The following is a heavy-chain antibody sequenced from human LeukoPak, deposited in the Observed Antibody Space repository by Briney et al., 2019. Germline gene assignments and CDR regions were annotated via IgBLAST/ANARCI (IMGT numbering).Heavy chain of an antibody. Sequence: ASVTVSCKASGYTFTGYHMNWVRQAPGQGLEWVGWINTNTGNPTYAQGFTGRYVFSLDTSVSTAYLQISGLTADDTAVYFCGRDPRLGIRGYTYGYIEYWGQGTLVTVSS. CDR1: GYTFTGYH. V-gene: IGHV7-4-1*02. CDR3: GRDPRLGIRGYTYGYIEY. CDR2: INTNTGNP. D-gene: IGHD5-18*01. J-gene: IGHJ4*02.